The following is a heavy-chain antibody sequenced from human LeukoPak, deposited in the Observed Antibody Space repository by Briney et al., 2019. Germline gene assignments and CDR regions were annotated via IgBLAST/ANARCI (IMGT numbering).Heavy chain of an antibody. V-gene: IGHV3-30*04. J-gene: IGHJ4*02. CDR3: ARAPAFCGGDCYPARLDS. D-gene: IGHD2-21*02. Sequence: PGGSLRLSCAASGFTFSSYAMHWVRQAPGKGLEWVAIVSYDGRSKYYADSVKGRFIISRDDSKNTLYLQMNSLRAEDTALYYCARAPAFCGGDCYPARLDSWGQGTLVTVSS. CDR1: GFTFSSYA. CDR2: VSYDGRSK.